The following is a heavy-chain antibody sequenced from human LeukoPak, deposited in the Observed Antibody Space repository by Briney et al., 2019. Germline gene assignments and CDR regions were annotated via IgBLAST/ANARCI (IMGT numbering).Heavy chain of an antibody. V-gene: IGHV3-7*01. J-gene: IGHJ4*02. CDR1: GFTFSSYW. Sequence: GGSLRLSCAASGFTFSSYWMSWVRQAPGKGLEWVANIKQDGSEKYYADSVKGRFTISRDNAKNSLYLQMNSLRAEDTAVYYCARDPSPYSSGWYAPVDYFDYWGQGTLVTVSS. D-gene: IGHD6-19*01. CDR2: IKQDGSEK. CDR3: ARDPSPYSSGWYAPVDYFDY.